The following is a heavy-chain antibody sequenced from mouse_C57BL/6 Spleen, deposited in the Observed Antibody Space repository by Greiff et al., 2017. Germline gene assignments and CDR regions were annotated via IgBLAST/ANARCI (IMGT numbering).Heavy chain of an antibody. D-gene: IGHD1-1*01. CDR1: GYTFTSYW. Sequence: VQLQQPGAELVMPGASVKLSCKASGYTFTSYWMHWVKQRPGQGLEWIGEIDPSDSYTNYNQKFKGKSTLTVDKSSSTAYMQLSSLTSEDSAVYFCARGGGDYYGSSSFAYWGQGTLVTVSA. V-gene: IGHV1-69*01. CDR3: ARGGGDYYGSSSFAY. CDR2: IDPSDSYT. J-gene: IGHJ3*01.